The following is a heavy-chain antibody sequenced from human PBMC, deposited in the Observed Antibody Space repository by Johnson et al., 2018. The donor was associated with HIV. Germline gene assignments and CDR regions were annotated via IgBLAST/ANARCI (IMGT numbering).Heavy chain of an antibody. D-gene: IGHD1-1*01. CDR1: GFTFSSSG. Sequence: VQLVESGGGLVQPGGSLRLSCVASGFTFSSSGMHWVRQAPGKGLEWVAFIRYDGSKRYYADSVKGRFSISRDNSKTTLYLQVNSLRPEDTAVYYCATERQAALDIWGQGTMVSVSS. V-gene: IGHV3-30*02. J-gene: IGHJ3*02. CDR3: ATERQAALDI. CDR2: IRYDGSKR.